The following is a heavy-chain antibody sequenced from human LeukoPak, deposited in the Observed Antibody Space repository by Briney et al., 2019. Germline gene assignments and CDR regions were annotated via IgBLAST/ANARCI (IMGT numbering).Heavy chain of an antibody. CDR2: IYHSGSS. J-gene: IGHJ4*02. CDR1: GDSISSINW. Sequence: PSETLALTCAVSGDSISSINWWNWLRQPPGKGLEWIGEIYHSGSSSYNPSLQSRVTISVDKSKNQVSLKLSSVTAADTAVYYCARGKRNIVRIAARHKYYFDYWGQGTLVTVSS. CDR3: ARGKRNIVRIAARHKYYFDY. V-gene: IGHV4-4*02. D-gene: IGHD6-6*01.